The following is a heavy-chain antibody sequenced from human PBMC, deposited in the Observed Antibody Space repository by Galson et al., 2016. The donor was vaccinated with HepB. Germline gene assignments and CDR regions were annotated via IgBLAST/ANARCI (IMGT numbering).Heavy chain of an antibody. CDR1: GFDFNNCG. CDR3: GKHGGFDY. D-gene: IGHD3-16*01. Sequence: SLRLSCAASGFDFNNCGMHWVRQAPGKGLEWVAIIWHDGHTKYYGDSVEGRFTISRDNSKNTLYLYMNNLTAGDTAIYYCGKHGGFDYWGQGALVTVSS. CDR2: IWHDGHTK. V-gene: IGHV3-33*06. J-gene: IGHJ4*02.